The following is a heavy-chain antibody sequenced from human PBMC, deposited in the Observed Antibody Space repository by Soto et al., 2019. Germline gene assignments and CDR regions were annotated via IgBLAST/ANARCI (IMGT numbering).Heavy chain of an antibody. CDR2: VGDNGNNK. Sequence: PGGSLRLSCAASGFTFSSYGMHWVRQAPGKGLEWVAVVGDNGNNKYYADSVKGRFTISRDNSENSLYLHMNNLRAEDTGRYFCAKELFAAAYAATSAFDLWGQGTLVTVSS. J-gene: IGHJ4*02. V-gene: IGHV3-33*06. CDR3: AKELFAAAYAATSAFDL. D-gene: IGHD2-8*01. CDR1: GFTFSSYG.